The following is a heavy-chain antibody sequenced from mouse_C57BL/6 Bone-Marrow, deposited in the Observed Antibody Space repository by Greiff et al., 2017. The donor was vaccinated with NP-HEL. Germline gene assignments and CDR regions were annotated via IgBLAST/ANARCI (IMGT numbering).Heavy chain of an antibody. V-gene: IGHV5-6*01. CDR2: ISSGGSYT. Sequence: EVQLQESGGDLVKPGGSLKLSCAASGFTFSSYGMSWVRQTPDKRLEWVATISSGGSYTYYPDSVKGRFTISRDNAKNTLYLQMSSLKSEDTAMYYCARGYYYGSTHYAMDYWGQGTSVTVSS. CDR3: ARGYYYGSTHYAMDY. D-gene: IGHD1-1*01. J-gene: IGHJ4*01. CDR1: GFTFSSYG.